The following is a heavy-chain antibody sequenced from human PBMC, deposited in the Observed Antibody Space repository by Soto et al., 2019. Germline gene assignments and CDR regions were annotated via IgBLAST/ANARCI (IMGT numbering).Heavy chain of an antibody. V-gene: IGHV3-21*01. CDR3: ATDRKYQLLYGNWFDP. Sequence: GGSLRLSCAASGFTFSSYSMNWVRQAPGKGLEWVSSISSSGSYIYYADSVKGRFTISRDNAKNSLYLQMNSLRAEDTAVYYCATDRKYQLLYGNWFDPWGQGTLVTVSS. CDR1: GFTFSSYS. D-gene: IGHD2-2*02. J-gene: IGHJ5*02. CDR2: ISSSGSYI.